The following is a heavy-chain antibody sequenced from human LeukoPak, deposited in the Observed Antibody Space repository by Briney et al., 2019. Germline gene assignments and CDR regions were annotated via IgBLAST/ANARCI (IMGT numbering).Heavy chain of an antibody. CDR1: GGTFSTHA. V-gene: IGHV1-69*13. CDR2: LIPIFALA. J-gene: IGHJ6*03. Sequence: ASVKVSCKASGGTFSTHAISWVRQAPGQGLEWMGGLIPIFALANYAQKFQGRLTITADESTNTAYLELSSLRFEDTAVYYCARAECSTTNCHTRIRNYYMDVWGTGTPVTVSS. CDR3: ARAECSTTNCHTRIRNYYMDV. D-gene: IGHD2-2*01.